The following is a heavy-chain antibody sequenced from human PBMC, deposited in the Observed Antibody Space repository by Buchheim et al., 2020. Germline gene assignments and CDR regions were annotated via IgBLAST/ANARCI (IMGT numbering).Heavy chain of an antibody. CDR3: ARDPSTYYYDSSGSEIDY. J-gene: IGHJ4*02. CDR1: GFTFSSYA. Sequence: QVQLVESGGGVVQPGRSLRLSCAASGFTFSSYAMHWVRQAPGKGLEWVAVISYDGSNKYYADSVKGRFTISRDNSKNTLYLQMNSLRAEDTAVYYCARDPSTYYYDSSGSEIDYWGQGTL. CDR2: ISYDGSNK. V-gene: IGHV3-30-3*01. D-gene: IGHD3-22*01.